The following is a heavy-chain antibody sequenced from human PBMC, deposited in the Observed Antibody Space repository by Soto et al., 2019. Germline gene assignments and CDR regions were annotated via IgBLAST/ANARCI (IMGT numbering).Heavy chain of an antibody. CDR1: GYTFTSYA. Sequence: ASVKVSCKASGYTFTSYAMHWVRQAPGQRLEWMGWINAGNGNTKYSQKFQGRVTITRDTSASTAYMELSSLRSEDTAVYYCARAKQQLAPHTDYWGQGTLVTVSS. J-gene: IGHJ4*02. D-gene: IGHD6-13*01. CDR2: INAGNGNT. CDR3: ARAKQQLAPHTDY. V-gene: IGHV1-3*01.